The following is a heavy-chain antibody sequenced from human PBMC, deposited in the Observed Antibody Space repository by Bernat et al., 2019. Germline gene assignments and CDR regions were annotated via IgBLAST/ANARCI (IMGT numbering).Heavy chain of an antibody. CDR1: GYSISSGYY. J-gene: IGHJ3*02. CDR3: ARFRVRAARRAFDI. CDR2: IYHSGSN. D-gene: IGHD6-6*01. Sequence: QVQLQESGPGLVKPSETLSLTCAVSGYSISSGYYWGWIRQPPGKGLEWIGSIYHSGSNYYNPSLKSRVTISVDTSKNQFSLKLSSVTAADTAVYYCARFRVRAARRAFDIWGQGTMVTVSS. V-gene: IGHV4-38-2*01.